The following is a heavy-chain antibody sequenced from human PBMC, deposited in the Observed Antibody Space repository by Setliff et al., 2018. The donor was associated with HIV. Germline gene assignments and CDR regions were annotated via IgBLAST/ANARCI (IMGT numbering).Heavy chain of an antibody. CDR3: AREERYYDGKGALDY. CDR1: GYTFTAYY. Sequence: ASVKVSCKASGYTFTAYYIHWVRQAPGQGLEWMGWINSNTGGTKYAQNFQGRCTMTRDTSIATAYMELSRLISDDTAVYYCAREERYYDGKGALDYWGQGTLVTVSS. J-gene: IGHJ4*02. D-gene: IGHD3-22*01. V-gene: IGHV1-2*02. CDR2: INSNTGGT.